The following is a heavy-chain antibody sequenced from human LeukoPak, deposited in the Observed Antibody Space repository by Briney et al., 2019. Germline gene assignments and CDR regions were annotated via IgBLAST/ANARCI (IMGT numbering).Heavy chain of an antibody. CDR3: ARIAITMIVVEPDAFDI. V-gene: IGHV3-53*01. J-gene: IGHJ3*02. D-gene: IGHD3-22*01. CDR2: IYSGGST. Sequence: GGSLRLSCAASGFTVSSNYMSWVRQAPGKGLEWVPVIYSGGSTYYADSVKGRFTISRDNSKNTLYLQMNSLRAEDTAVYYCARIAITMIVVEPDAFDIWGQGTMVTVSS. CDR1: GFTVSSNY.